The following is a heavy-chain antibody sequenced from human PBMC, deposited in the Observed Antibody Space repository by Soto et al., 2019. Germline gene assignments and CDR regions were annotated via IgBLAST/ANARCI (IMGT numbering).Heavy chain of an antibody. D-gene: IGHD3-22*01. CDR2: IIPVFGTP. CDR3: ASGDATKIIVTTYYGLDV. CDR1: GGSFSNYG. J-gene: IGHJ6*02. Sequence: QVQVVQSGAEVKKPGSSVKVSCKASGGSFSNYGISWVRQAPGQGLEWMGGIIPVFGTPLYAQKFQDRVTSTADESTSTVYMEVSSLSSEDTAVYYCASGDATKIIVTTYYGLDVWCQGTTVTVSS. V-gene: IGHV1-69*12.